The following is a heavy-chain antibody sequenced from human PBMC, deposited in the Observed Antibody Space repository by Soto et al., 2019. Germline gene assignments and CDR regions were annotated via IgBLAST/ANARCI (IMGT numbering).Heavy chain of an antibody. D-gene: IGHD6-6*01. Sequence: QLRLQESGPGLVKPSETLSLTCTVSGASISSDGFYWGWIRQPPGKVLEWIASIYYNGDTFHNPSLKSRITMSVDTSKNQFSLNLRSVTAADTAVYYCARHVRDSSSLSVRYYFDYWGQGTLVTVSS. CDR1: GASISSDGFY. J-gene: IGHJ4*02. V-gene: IGHV4-39*01. CDR2: IYYNGDT. CDR3: ARHVRDSSSLSVRYYFDY.